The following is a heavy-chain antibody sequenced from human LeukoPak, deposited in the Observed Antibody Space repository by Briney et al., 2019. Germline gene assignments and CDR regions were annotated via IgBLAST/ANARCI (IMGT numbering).Heavy chain of an antibody. D-gene: IGHD6-6*01. Sequence: PGGSLRLSCAASGFTFSRSWMHWVRQSPGKGLVWVSRITSDGSTTNYADSVKGRFTISRDNAKNTVYLQMNTLRAEDTAVYYCAEDRSYAMDVWGQGTTVTVSS. V-gene: IGHV3-74*01. CDR3: AEDRSYAMDV. CDR1: GFTFSRSW. CDR2: ITSDGSTT. J-gene: IGHJ6*02.